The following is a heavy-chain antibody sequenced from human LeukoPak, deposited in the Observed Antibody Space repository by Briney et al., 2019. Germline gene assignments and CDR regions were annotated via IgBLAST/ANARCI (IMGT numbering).Heavy chain of an antibody. CDR3: ARDSPGYSSSWYRSNPFFDY. CDR2: IKQDGSEN. J-gene: IGHJ4*02. Sequence: GGSLRLSCAASGFTFSSYWMSWVRQAPGKGLEWVANIKQDGSENKYVDSVKGRFTISRDNAKNSLFLQMNSLRAEDTAVYYCARDSPGYSSSWYRSNPFFDYWGQGTLVTVSS. V-gene: IGHV3-7*01. D-gene: IGHD6-13*01. CDR1: GFTFSSYW.